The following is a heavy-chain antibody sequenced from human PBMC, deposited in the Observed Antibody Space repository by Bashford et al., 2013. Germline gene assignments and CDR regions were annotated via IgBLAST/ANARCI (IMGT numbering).Heavy chain of an antibody. CDR3: ARAGSSSWYDYYYYGMDV. V-gene: IGHV4-39*01. Sequence: SETLSLTCTVSGGSISSSSYYWGWIRQPPGKGLEWIGNIYYTGSTYYNPSLKSRVTISVDTSKNQFSLKLSSVTAADTAVYYCARAGSSSWYDYYYYGMDVVGPRDHGHRSP. CDR2: IYYTGST. CDR1: GGSISSSSYY. D-gene: IGHD6-13*01. J-gene: IGHJ6*02.